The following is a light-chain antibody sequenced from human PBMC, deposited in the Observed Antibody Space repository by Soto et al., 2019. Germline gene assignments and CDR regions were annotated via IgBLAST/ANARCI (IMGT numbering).Light chain of an antibody. CDR1: QSISRNY. J-gene: IGKJ1*01. CDR2: GAD. V-gene: IGKV3-20*01. Sequence: EIVLTQSPGTLSLSPGERATLSCRASQSISRNYLAWYQQKPGQAPRLLISGADTRAAGIADRFGGSGSGTDFTLTISRLEPEDFAVYYCQQYGSSQWTFGQGTKVDIK. CDR3: QQYGSSQWT.